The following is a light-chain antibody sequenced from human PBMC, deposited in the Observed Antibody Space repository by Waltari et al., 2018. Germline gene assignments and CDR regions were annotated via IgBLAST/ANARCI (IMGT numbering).Light chain of an antibody. CDR2: LGS. Sequence: DIVVTQSLLSLPVTPGEPASISCRSSQNLLHTNGYNYLDWYLQKPGQPPQLLIFLGSNRASGVPDRFSGSGSGTEFTLKISRVEAEDVGVYYCMQALQSPWSFGQGTKVEIK. J-gene: IGKJ1*01. CDR3: MQALQSPWS. V-gene: IGKV2-28*01. CDR1: QNLLHTNGYNY.